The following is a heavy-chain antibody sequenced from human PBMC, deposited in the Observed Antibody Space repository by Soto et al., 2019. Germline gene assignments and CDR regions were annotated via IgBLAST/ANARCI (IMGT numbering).Heavy chain of an antibody. V-gene: IGHV1-18*01. CDR2: ISPYTGNT. CDR3: ARVREKKGYAFDI. Sequence: ASVKVSCKASGYIFVNYGIAWVRQAPGQGLEWMGWISPYTGNTHSASKVQGRLTMTTDTSTSTVYMELSSLRSEDTAVYYCARVREKKGYAFDIWGQGTMVTV. J-gene: IGHJ3*02. CDR1: GYIFVNYG.